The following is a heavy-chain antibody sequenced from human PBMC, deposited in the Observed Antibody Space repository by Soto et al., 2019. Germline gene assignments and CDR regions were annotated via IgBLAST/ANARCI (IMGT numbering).Heavy chain of an antibody. Sequence: QVQLVQSGAEVKKPGASVKVSCKASGYTFTSYGISWVRQAPGQGLEWMGWISAYNGNTNYAQKLQGRVTMTTDTSPSTAYMELRSLRSDDTAVYYCARGDCSGGSCYYYGMDVWGQGTTVTVSS. V-gene: IGHV1-18*01. CDR1: GYTFTSYG. J-gene: IGHJ6*02. D-gene: IGHD2-15*01. CDR2: ISAYNGNT. CDR3: ARGDCSGGSCYYYGMDV.